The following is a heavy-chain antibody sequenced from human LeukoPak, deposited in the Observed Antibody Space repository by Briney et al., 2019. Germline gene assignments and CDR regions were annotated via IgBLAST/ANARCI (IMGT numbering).Heavy chain of an antibody. CDR1: GFILGDYA. D-gene: IGHD3-22*01. CDR2: IRSKAYDGTT. CDR3: TRDQLECFYESSGYYYTVDF. V-gene: IGHV3-49*04. J-gene: IGHJ4*02. Sequence: GRSLRLSCTASGFILGDYAMSWVRQAPGKGLVWVGFIRSKAYDGTTEYAASVKGRITISRDDSKSIAYLQMNSLNTEDTAVYYCTRDQLECFYESSGYYYTVDFWGQGTLVTVSS.